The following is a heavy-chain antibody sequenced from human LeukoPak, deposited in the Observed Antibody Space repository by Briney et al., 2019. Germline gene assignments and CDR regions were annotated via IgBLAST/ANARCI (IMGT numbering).Heavy chain of an antibody. D-gene: IGHD3-3*01. CDR2: IYHSGST. CDR3: ASTTYYDFWSGYENN. V-gene: IGHV4-38-2*01. Sequence: SETLSLTCALSGYSISSGYYWGWIRQPPGKGLEWIGSIYHSGSTYYNPSLKSRVTISVDTSKNQSSLKLSSVTAADTAVYYCASTTYYDFWSGYENNWGQGTLVTVSS. J-gene: IGHJ4*02. CDR1: GYSISSGYY.